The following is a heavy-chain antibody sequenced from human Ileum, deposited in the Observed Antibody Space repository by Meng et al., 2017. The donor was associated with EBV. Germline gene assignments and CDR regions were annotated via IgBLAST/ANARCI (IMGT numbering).Heavy chain of an antibody. J-gene: IGHJ4*02. D-gene: IGHD2-2*02. CDR3: ARVRVIPAAIGFDY. Sequence: QGQLQESGPGLVKPSGTLSLTRAVSGGSISSSDWWSWVRQPPGKGLEWIGEIYRGGGTNYNASLKSRVTISVDTSKNHFSLKLNSVTAADTAVYYCARVRVIPAAIGFDYWGQGTLVTVSS. CDR2: IYRGGGT. V-gene: IGHV4-4*02. CDR1: GGSISSSDW.